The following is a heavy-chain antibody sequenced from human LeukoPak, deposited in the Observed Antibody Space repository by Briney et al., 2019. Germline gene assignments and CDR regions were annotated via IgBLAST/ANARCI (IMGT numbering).Heavy chain of an antibody. CDR1: GYTFTSYY. D-gene: IGHD3-10*01. J-gene: IGHJ4*02. Sequence: ASVKVSCKASGYTFTSYYMHWVRQAPGQGLEWMGIINPSGGSTSYAQKFQGRVTMTRDTSTSTVYMELSSLRSEDTAVYYCAITQYYYGSGSPFDYWGQGTLVTVSS. CDR3: AITQYYYGSGSPFDY. CDR2: INPSGGST. V-gene: IGHV1-46*01.